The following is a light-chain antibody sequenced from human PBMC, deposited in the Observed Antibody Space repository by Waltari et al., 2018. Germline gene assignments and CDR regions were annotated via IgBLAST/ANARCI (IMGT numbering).Light chain of an antibody. CDR2: VNSDGSH. CDR1: SGHSSNV. CDR3: QTGGHGTWV. J-gene: IGLJ3*02. V-gene: IGLV4-69*01. Sequence: QLVLTQSPSASASLGASVKLTCTLSSGHSSNVIAWLQQQPEKGPLYLMKVNSDGSHSKGDKIPDRFSGSSSGAEHFLTISSLQSEDEADYYCQTGGHGTWVFGGGTKLTVL.